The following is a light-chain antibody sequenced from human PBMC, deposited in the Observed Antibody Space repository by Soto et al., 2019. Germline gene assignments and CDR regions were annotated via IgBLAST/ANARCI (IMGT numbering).Light chain of an antibody. CDR3: RSYKSSRPVV. Sequence: QSALTQPASVSGSPGQSITISCTGTSSEVGGYNYVSWYQHHPGKAPKLMIYDVSNRPSGFSDRFSGSKSGNTAPLTSSGAQADGEADYYRRSYKSSRPVVFGGGDQADRP. CDR1: SSEVGGYNY. V-gene: IGLV2-14*03. CDR2: DVS. J-gene: IGLJ2*01.